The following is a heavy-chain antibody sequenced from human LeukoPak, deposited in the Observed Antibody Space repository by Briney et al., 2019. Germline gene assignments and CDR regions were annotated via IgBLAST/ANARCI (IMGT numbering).Heavy chain of an antibody. CDR2: INPSGGST. CDR3: ARGWDPTGGWFDP. V-gene: IGHV1-46*01. CDR1: GHTFTVYY. Sequence: GASVKVSCKASGHTFTVYYMHWVRQAPGQGLEWMGIINPSGGSTSYAQKFQGRVTMTRDMSTSTVYMELSSLRSEDTAVYYCARGWDPTGGWFDPWGQGTLVTVSS. J-gene: IGHJ5*02. D-gene: IGHD1-26*01.